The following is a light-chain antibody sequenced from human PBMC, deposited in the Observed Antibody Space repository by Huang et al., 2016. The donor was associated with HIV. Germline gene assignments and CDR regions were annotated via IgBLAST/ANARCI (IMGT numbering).Light chain of an antibody. CDR1: HDIHTF. J-gene: IGKJ5*01. Sequence: DIQMTQSPSSLSASVGDRVTITCQASHDIHTFLNWYQQKPGKAPKLLIYVASNLEVGVPSRFSATESGTHFTCTISSLQTEDITTYYCQQYEGHPITFGQETRLDIK. V-gene: IGKV1-33*01. CDR3: QQYEGHPIT. CDR2: VAS.